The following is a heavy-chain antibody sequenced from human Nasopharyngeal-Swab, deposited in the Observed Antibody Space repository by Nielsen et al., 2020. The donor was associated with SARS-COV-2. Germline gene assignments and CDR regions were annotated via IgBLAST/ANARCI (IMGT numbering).Heavy chain of an antibody. CDR2: IYSGGST. J-gene: IGHJ5*02. CDR3: ARSNWFDP. Sequence: GESLKISCAASGFTVSSNYMSWVRQAPGKGLEWVSVIYSGGSTYYADSAKGRFTISRDNSKNTLYLQMNSLRAEDTAVYYCARSNWFDPWGQGTLVTVSS. CDR1: GFTVSSNY. V-gene: IGHV3-66*01.